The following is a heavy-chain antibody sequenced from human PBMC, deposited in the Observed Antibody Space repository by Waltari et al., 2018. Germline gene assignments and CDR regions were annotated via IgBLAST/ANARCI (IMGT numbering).Heavy chain of an antibody. Sequence: QVQLQESGPGLVKPSETLSLTCTVSGGSISSSYWTWIRQPPGKGLEWIGYIYYRGSTNYNPSLKSRVTISVDTSKNQFSLKLSSVTAADTAVYYCARVRIAAAGTDAFDIWGQGTMVTVSS. V-gene: IGHV4-59*01. CDR2: IYYRGST. CDR3: ARVRIAAAGTDAFDI. D-gene: IGHD6-13*01. CDR1: GGSISSSY. J-gene: IGHJ3*02.